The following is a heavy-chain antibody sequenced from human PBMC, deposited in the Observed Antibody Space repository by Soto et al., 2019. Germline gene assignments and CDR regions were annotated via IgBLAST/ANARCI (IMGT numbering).Heavy chain of an antibody. D-gene: IGHD1-26*01. Sequence: QLQLQESGPGLVKPSETLSLTCTVSGGSISSSSYYWGWIRQPPGKGLEWIGSIYYSGSTYYNPSLKSRVTISVDTSKNQFSLKLSSVTAADTAVYYCARHGRVGWFDPWGQGTLVTVSS. J-gene: IGHJ5*02. CDR3: ARHGRVGWFDP. CDR1: GGSISSSSYY. CDR2: IYYSGST. V-gene: IGHV4-39*01.